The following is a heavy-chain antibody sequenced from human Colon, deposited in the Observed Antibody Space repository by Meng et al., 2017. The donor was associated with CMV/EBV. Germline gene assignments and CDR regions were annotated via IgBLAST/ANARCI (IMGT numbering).Heavy chain of an antibody. CDR3: ARRPYCTNGVCYSSNDY. J-gene: IGHJ4*02. CDR1: GVSFSSYV. Sequence: ASVKVSCKVSGVSFSSYVVSWVRQAPGQGLEWVGGVNPKSGDTHYAQKFQGRITMTRDTSLNTTYMELSSLRSDDTAIYFCARRPYCTNGVCYSSNDYWGQGTLVTVSS. V-gene: IGHV1-2*02. D-gene: IGHD2-8*01. CDR2: VNPKSGDT.